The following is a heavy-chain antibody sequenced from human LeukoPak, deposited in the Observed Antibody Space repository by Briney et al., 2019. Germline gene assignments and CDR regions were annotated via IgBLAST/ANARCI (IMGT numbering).Heavy chain of an antibody. J-gene: IGHJ4*02. D-gene: IGHD5-12*01. CDR1: GFTFNTYT. CDR3: ARDEGSGYEGLSGY. Sequence: GGSLRLSCAASGFTFNTYTMTWVRQAPGKGPEWVSSITSGSHYIYYADSVKGRFTISRDNAKNSLYLQMNSLRAEDTAVYYCARDEGSGYEGLSGYWGQGTLVTVSS. CDR2: ITSGSHYI. V-gene: IGHV3-21*01.